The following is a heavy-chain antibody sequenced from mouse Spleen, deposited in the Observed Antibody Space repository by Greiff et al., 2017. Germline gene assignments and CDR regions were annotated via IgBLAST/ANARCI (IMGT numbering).Heavy chain of an antibody. V-gene: IGHV5-9-2*01. D-gene: IGHD3-3*01. Sequence: DVKLQESGGGLVKPGGSLKLSCAASGFTFSSYGMSWVRQTPEKRLEWVATISGGGSYTYYPDSVKGRFTISRDNAKNNLYLQMSSLRSEDTALYYCARHGGWPYYFDYWGQGTTLTVSS. CDR1: GFTFSSYG. CDR2: ISGGGSYT. CDR3: ARHGGWPYYFDY. J-gene: IGHJ2*01.